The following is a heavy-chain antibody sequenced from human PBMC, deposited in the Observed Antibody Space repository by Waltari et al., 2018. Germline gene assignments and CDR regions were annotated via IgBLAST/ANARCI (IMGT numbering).Heavy chain of an antibody. CDR1: EFTFSSYA. D-gene: IGHD3-22*01. J-gene: IGHJ6*02. V-gene: IGHV3-30*04. CDR2: ISYNARNI. CDR3: ARDYCDRTNCHGMDV. Sequence: QVQLVGSGGGVVQPGRSRRLSGEAPEFTFSSYALHWVRQAPGKGLEWVAVISYNARNIYYVDSVKGRFTISRDNSKKTLYLQMNSLRAEDTAVYYCARDYCDRTNCHGMDVWGQGTTVTVSS.